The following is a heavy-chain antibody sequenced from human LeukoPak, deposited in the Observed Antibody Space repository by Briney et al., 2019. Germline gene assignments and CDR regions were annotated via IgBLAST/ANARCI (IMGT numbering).Heavy chain of an antibody. CDR3: ARNYCSGGSCYRGVDY. D-gene: IGHD2-15*01. CDR1: GYTFTGYY. J-gene: IGHJ4*02. CDR2: INPSSGGT. V-gene: IGHV1-2*06. Sequence: GASVKVSCKASGYTFTGYYMHWVRQAPGQGLEWMGRINPSSGGTNYAQKFQGRVTMTRDTSISTAYMELSRLRSDDTAVYYCARNYCSGGSCYRGVDYWGQGTLVTVSS.